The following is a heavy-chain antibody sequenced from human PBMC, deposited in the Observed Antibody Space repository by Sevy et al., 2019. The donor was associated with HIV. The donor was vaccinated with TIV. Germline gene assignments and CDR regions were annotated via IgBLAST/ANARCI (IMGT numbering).Heavy chain of an antibody. J-gene: IGHJ6*03. D-gene: IGHD2-15*01. CDR2: IYSGGST. V-gene: IGHV3-53*01. Sequence: GSLRLSCAASGFTVSSNYMSWVRQAPGKGLEWVSVIYSGGSTYYADSVKGRFTISRDNSKNTLYLQMNSLRAEDTAVYYCARVHSRYCSGGSCYYYYYMDVWGKGTTVTVSS. CDR1: GFTVSSNY. CDR3: ARVHSRYCSGGSCYYYYYMDV.